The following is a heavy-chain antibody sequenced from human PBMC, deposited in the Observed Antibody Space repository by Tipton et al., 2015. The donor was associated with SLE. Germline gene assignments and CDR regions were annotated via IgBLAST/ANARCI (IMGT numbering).Heavy chain of an antibody. V-gene: IGHV4-38-2*01. CDR1: GYSISSGYY. D-gene: IGHD7-27*01. CDR3: ARGRGPWGY. Sequence: TLSLTCAVSGYSISSGYYGGWIRQPPGKGLEWIGSICHSGSTYYNPSLKSRVTISVDTSKNQFSLKLRTVTAADTAVYYCARGRGPWGYWGQGTLVTVSS. J-gene: IGHJ4*02. CDR2: ICHSGST.